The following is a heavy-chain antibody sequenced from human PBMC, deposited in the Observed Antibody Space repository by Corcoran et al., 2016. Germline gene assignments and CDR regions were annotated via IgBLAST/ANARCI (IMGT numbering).Heavy chain of an antibody. CDR1: GFTVSSNY. Sequence: EVQLVESGGGLIQPGGSLRLSCAASGFTVSSNYMSWVRQAPGKGLEWVSVIYSGGSTYYADSVKGRFTISRDNSKNTLYLQMNSLRAEDTAVYYCARDLRYYYDSSDHDAFDIWGQGTIVTVSS. CDR3: ARDLRYYYDSSDHDAFDI. V-gene: IGHV3-53*01. D-gene: IGHD3-22*01. CDR2: IYSGGST. J-gene: IGHJ3*02.